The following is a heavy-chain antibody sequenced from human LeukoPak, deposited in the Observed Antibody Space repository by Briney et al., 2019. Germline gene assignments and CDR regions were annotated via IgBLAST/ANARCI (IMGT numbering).Heavy chain of an antibody. Sequence: GGSLRLSCAASGLTFSGYWMNWVRQAPRKGLEWVSYISSSGSTIYYADSVKGRFTISRDNAKNSLYLQMNSLRAEDTAVYYCAREIRYCSGSKCYLFDYWGQGTLVTVSS. D-gene: IGHD2-15*01. CDR3: AREIRYCSGSKCYLFDY. J-gene: IGHJ4*02. CDR2: ISSSGSTI. V-gene: IGHV3-48*04. CDR1: GLTFSGYW.